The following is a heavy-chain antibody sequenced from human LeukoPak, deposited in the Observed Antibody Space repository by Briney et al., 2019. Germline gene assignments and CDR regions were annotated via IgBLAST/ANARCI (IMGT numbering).Heavy chain of an antibody. Sequence: GGSLRLSCAASGFTFSSYAVSWVRQAPGKGLEWVSAISGSGGSTYYADSVRGRFTISRDNSQNTVYLQMNSLSADETAVYYCAKRRRGGYNSDHDYWGQGTLVTVSS. CDR3: AKRRRGGYNSDHDY. D-gene: IGHD5-24*01. J-gene: IGHJ4*02. CDR2: ISGSGGST. V-gene: IGHV3-23*01. CDR1: GFTFSSYA.